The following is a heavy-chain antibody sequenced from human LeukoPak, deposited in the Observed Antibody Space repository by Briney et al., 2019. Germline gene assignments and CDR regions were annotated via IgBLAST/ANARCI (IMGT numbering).Heavy chain of an antibody. J-gene: IGHJ5*02. Sequence: GGSLRLSCVASGFSLSGYWMYWVRQAPGKGLMYISRNNGDGSTTDYADVVKGRFTMSRDNVKNTLYLQMNSLRVEDTAVYYCARDPRNVGLAPWGQGTLVTVSS. D-gene: IGHD2-15*01. CDR1: GFSLSGYW. CDR2: NNGDGSTT. CDR3: ARDPRNVGLAP. V-gene: IGHV3-74*01.